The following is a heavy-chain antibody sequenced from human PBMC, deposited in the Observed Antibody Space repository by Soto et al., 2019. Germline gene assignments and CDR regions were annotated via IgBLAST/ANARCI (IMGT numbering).Heavy chain of an antibody. J-gene: IGHJ5*02. CDR1: AYA. CDR3: ARGRWNDPYNWFDP. V-gene: IGHV3-23*01. CDR2: IGAGGDKT. Sequence: GGSLRLSCAASAYAMSWVRQAPGKGLEWVTTIGAGGDKTFYADSVKGRLTISRDNSKNTLFLQMNSLRVKDTAVYYCARGRWNDPYNWFDPWGQGTLVTVSS. D-gene: IGHD1-1*01.